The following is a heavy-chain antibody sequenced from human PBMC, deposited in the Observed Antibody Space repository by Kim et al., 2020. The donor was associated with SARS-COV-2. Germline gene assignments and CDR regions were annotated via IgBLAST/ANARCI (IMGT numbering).Heavy chain of an antibody. CDR3: AALYSGSYSAPDY. D-gene: IGHD1-26*01. J-gene: IGHJ4*02. V-gene: IGHV3-48*03. Sequence: GGSLRLSCAASGFTFSSYEMNWVRQAPGKGLEWVSYIASSGSTIKYADSVKGRFTIPRDTAKNSLYLQMNRLRAEDTAVYYCAALYSGSYSAPDYWGQGTLVTVSS. CDR2: IASSGSTI. CDR1: GFTFSSYE.